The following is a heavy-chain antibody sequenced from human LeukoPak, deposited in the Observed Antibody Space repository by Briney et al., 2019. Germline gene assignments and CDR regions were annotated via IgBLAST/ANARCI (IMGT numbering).Heavy chain of an antibody. V-gene: IGHV1-2*02. Sequence: ASVKVSCKTSGGTFSDYALNWVRQAPAQGLEWMGWINPNSGGSNYAQKFQGRVTMTRDTSISTAYMELSSLRSDDTAVYYCARSAQRNYYDSSGYYWDYWGQGTLVTVSS. D-gene: IGHD3-22*01. CDR1: GGTFSDYA. J-gene: IGHJ4*02. CDR3: ARSAQRNYYDSSGYYWDY. CDR2: INPNSGGS.